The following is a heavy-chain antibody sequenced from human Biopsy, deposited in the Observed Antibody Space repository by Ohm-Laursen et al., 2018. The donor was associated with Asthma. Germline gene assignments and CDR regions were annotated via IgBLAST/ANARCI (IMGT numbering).Heavy chain of an antibody. Sequence: SVKVSCKAPGGTFSNFAISWVRQAPGQGLEWLGGRMIVFGITNHAQKLQGRVTITADETTSTAYMEVTSLRSEDTAIYYCARCQVGYSSGWSLLLKKIYYSGMDVWGQGTTVSVSS. V-gene: IGHV1-69*13. CDR2: RMIVFGIT. D-gene: IGHD6-19*01. CDR1: GGTFSNFA. J-gene: IGHJ6*02. CDR3: ARCQVGYSSGWSLLLKKIYYSGMDV.